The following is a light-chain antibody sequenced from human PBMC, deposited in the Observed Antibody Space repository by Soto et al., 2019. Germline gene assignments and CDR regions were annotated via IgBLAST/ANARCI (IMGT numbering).Light chain of an antibody. CDR1: QSVSSSY. CDR2: GAS. J-gene: IGKJ5*01. V-gene: IGKV3-20*01. CDR3: QQYGSSTPIT. Sequence: EIVLTQSPGTLSLSPGKISTLSCRAIQSVSSSYLAWYQQKPGQAPRLLIYGASSRATGIPDRFSGSGSGTDFNLTISRLEPEDFAVYYCQQYGSSTPITFGPGTRLEI.